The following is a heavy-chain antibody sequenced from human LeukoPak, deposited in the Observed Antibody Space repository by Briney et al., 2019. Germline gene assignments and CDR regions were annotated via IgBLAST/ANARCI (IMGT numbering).Heavy chain of an antibody. Sequence: GGSLRLSCAASGFTFSSYSMNWVRQAPGKGLEWVSSISSSSSYIYYADSIKGRFTISRDNAKNSLYLQMNSLRPEDTAVYYYARDGDYSNYYYYYMDVWRKGTTVTVSS. D-gene: IGHD4-11*01. CDR3: ARDGDYSNYYYYYMDV. CDR2: ISSSSSYI. CDR1: GFTFSSYS. V-gene: IGHV3-21*01. J-gene: IGHJ6*03.